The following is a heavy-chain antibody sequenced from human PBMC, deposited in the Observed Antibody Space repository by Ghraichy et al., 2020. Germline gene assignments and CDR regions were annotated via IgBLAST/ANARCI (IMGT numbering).Heavy chain of an antibody. Sequence: ASFNFSFNTSAYTFSNYSIHLLRQAPGQILEWMGWINAGKGTTKYSQRLQGRVTITSDTSASTVYMELSSLRSEDTAVYYCAKDSGTSFFDYWGQGTLVTVSS. CDR1: AYTFSNYS. V-gene: IGHV1-3*01. J-gene: IGHJ4*02. CDR3: AKDSGTSFFDY. D-gene: IGHD1-26*01. CDR2: INAGKGTT.